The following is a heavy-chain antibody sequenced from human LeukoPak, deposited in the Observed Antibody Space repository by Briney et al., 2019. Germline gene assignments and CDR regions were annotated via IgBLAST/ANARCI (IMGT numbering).Heavy chain of an antibody. CDR3: ARVPYGGNSRGIDY. D-gene: IGHD4-23*01. CDR2: IYHSGST. Sequence: PSETLSLTCTVSGGSISSSSYYWGWIRQPPGKGLEWIGSIYHSGSTYYNPSLKSRVTISVDTSKNQFSLKLSSVTAADTAVYYCARVPYGGNSRGIDYWGQGTLVTVSS. CDR1: GGSISSSSYY. J-gene: IGHJ4*02. V-gene: IGHV4-39*07.